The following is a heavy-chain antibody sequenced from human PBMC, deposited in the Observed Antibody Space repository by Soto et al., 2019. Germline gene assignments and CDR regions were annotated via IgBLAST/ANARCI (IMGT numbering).Heavy chain of an antibody. D-gene: IGHD4-17*01. V-gene: IGHV4-59*01. J-gene: IGHJ5*02. CDR2: IYYSGIT. CDR1: GGSISGSY. CDR3: ARLPWAGYGGIFDP. Sequence: QVQLQESGPGLVKPSETLSLTCTVSGGSISGSYWSWIRQPPGKGLEWIGYIYYSGITNYNPSLNSRSTISVDTSQNQFSLKLSSVTAADPAVYYCARLPWAGYGGIFDPWGQGTLVTVSS.